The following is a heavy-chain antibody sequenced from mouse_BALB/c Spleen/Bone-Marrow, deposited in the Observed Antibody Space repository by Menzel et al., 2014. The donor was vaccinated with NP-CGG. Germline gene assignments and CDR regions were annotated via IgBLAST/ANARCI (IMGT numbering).Heavy chain of an antibody. D-gene: IGHD4-1*01. CDR1: GYTFXSYV. Sequence: VQLQQPGPELVKPGASVKMSCKASGYTFXSYVMHWVKQKPGQGLEWIGYINPYNDGNKYNEKFKGKATLTSDKSSSTAYMELSSLTSEDSAVYYCARMGRGFAYWGQGTLVTVSA. CDR2: INPYNDGN. CDR3: ARMGRGFAY. V-gene: IGHV1-14*01. J-gene: IGHJ3*01.